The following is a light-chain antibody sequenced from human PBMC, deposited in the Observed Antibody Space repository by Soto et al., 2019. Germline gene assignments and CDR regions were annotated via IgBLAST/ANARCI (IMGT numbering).Light chain of an antibody. Sequence: EIVLTQSPGTLSLSPGERATLSCRASQSVSSSYLAWYQHKPGQAPRLLIYVASNRSTGIPDRFSGSGAGTDFTLTISRLEPEDFAVYYCHRQGSSPATFGQGNKVEIK. CDR1: QSVSSSY. CDR3: HRQGSSPAT. CDR2: VAS. V-gene: IGKV3-20*01. J-gene: IGKJ1*01.